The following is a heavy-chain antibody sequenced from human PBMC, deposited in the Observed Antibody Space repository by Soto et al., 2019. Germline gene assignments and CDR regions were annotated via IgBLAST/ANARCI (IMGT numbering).Heavy chain of an antibody. Sequence: QVQLVESGGGVVQPGRSLRLSCAASGFTFSSYAMHWVRQAPGKGLEWVAVISYDGSNKYYADSVKGRFTISRDNSKNKLYLQMTSLRAEDTAVYYCARTGSSYFDYWRQGTLVTVSS. J-gene: IGHJ4*02. CDR1: GFTFSSYA. CDR2: ISYDGSNK. CDR3: ARTGSSYFDY. D-gene: IGHD3-10*01. V-gene: IGHV3-30-3*01.